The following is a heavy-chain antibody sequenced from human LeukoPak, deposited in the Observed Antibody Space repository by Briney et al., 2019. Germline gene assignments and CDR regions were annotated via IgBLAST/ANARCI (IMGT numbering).Heavy chain of an antibody. CDR2: ISAYNGNT. CDR3: ARDSSGPTFDY. CDR1: GYIFSSYG. Sequence: PGASVKVSCKTSGYIFSSYGISWVRQAPGQGLEWMGWISAYNGNTNYAQKLQGRVTMTTDTSTSTAYMELRSLRSDDTAVYYCARDSSGPTFDYWGQGTLVTVSS. D-gene: IGHD3-22*01. J-gene: IGHJ4*02. V-gene: IGHV1-18*01.